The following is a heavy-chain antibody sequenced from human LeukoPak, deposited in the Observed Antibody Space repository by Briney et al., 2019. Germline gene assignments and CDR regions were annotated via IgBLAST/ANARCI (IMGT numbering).Heavy chain of an antibody. D-gene: IGHD4-17*01. CDR1: GYTFTGYY. J-gene: IGHJ4*02. V-gene: IGHV1-2*02. CDR2: INPTHGGT. Sequence: GASVKVSCKASGYTFTGYYIHWVRQAPGQGLEWMGWINPTHGGTNFAQKFQGRVTMTGDTSITTAYMELSRLTSDDTAMYYCAIVTTADGYWGQGTPLTVSS. CDR3: AIVTTADGY.